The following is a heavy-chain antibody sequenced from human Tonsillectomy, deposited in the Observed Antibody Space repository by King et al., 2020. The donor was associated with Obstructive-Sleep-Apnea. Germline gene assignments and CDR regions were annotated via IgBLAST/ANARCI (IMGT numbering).Heavy chain of an antibody. V-gene: IGHV3-9*01. J-gene: IGHJ3*02. D-gene: IGHD3-16*01. Sequence: VQLVESGGGLVQPGRSLRLSCATSGSTFDDYAMHWVRQAPGKGLEWVSGINGNSGNIEYADSVKGRFTISRDNANNSLSLQMNSLRAEDTALYYCVKDRAGGVPDAFDIWGQGTMVTVSS. CDR1: GSTFDDYA. CDR2: INGNSGNI. CDR3: VKDRAGGVPDAFDI.